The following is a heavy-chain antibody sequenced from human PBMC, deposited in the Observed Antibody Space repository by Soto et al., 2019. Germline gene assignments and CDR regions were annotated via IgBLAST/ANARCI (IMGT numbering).Heavy chain of an antibody. CDR1: GYTFTGYY. CDR3: ARTAILTGYDYYYGMDV. V-gene: IGHV1-2*04. Sequence: ASVKVSCKASGYTFTGYYMHWVRQAPGQGLGWMGWINPNSGGTNYAQKFQGWVTMTRDTSISTAYMELSRLRSDDTAVYYCARTAILTGYDYYYGMDVWGQGTTVTVSS. J-gene: IGHJ6*02. D-gene: IGHD3-9*01. CDR2: INPNSGGT.